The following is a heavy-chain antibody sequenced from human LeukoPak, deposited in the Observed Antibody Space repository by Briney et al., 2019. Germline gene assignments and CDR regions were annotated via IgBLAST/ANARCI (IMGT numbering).Heavy chain of an antibody. CDR1: GFTFSSYS. V-gene: IGHV3-30*03. J-gene: IGHJ3*02. D-gene: IGHD2-21*01. CDR3: ASVVRTLDAFDI. Sequence: PGXSLRXXCAASGFTFSSYSMNWVRQAPGKGLEWVAVISYDGSKKDYADSVKGRFTISRDNSKNTLYLQMNTLRPEDTAMYYCASVVRTLDAFDIWGQGTMVTVSS. CDR2: ISYDGSKK.